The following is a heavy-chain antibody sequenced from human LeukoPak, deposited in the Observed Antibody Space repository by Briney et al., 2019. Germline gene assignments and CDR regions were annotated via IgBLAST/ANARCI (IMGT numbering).Heavy chain of an antibody. CDR1: GFTFSSYA. D-gene: IGHD6-13*01. J-gene: IGHJ6*03. V-gene: IGHV3-23*01. CDR2: ISGSGGNT. CDR3: AKKAVAGYYNYYMDV. Sequence: GGSLGLSCAASGFTFSSYAMSWVRRAPEKGLEWVSDISGSGGNTYYADSVKGRFTISRDNSKKTLYLEMNSLRAEDTAVYHCAKKAVAGYYNYYMDVWGKGTTVTVSS.